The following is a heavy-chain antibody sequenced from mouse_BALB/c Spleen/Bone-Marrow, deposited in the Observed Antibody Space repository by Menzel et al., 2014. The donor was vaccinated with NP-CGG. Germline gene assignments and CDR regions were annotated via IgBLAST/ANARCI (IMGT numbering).Heavy chain of an antibody. CDR1: GFSSTSYG. D-gene: IGHD2-14*01. CDR2: IWSGGST. J-gene: IGHJ2*01. Sequence: VMLVESGPGLVQPSQSLSITCTVSGFSSTSYGVHWVRQSPGKGLEWLGVIWSGGSTDYNAAFISRLSISKDNSKSQVFFKMNSLQANDTAIYYCARGEVRPFDYWGQGTTLTVSS. V-gene: IGHV2-2*02. CDR3: ARGEVRPFDY.